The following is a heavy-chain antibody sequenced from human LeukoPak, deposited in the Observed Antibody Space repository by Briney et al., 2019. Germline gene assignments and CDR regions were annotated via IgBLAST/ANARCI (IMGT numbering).Heavy chain of an antibody. Sequence: PGGSLRLSCEASGFTLTGHSMNWVRQAPGKGLEWVAYISTTSNTIYYAESVRGRFTIPRDNARNSLYLQMNSLRAEDTAMYYCARDQSVFQYWGQGTLVTVSS. CDR2: ISTTSNTI. CDR3: ARDQSVFQY. CDR1: GFTLTGHS. J-gene: IGHJ1*01. V-gene: IGHV3-48*01.